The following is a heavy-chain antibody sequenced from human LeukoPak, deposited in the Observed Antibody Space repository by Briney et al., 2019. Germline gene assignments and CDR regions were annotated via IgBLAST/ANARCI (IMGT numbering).Heavy chain of an antibody. D-gene: IGHD1-1*01. V-gene: IGHV4-39*01. CDR3: ATGTTGTTEFDY. Sequence: SETLSLTCTVSGGSISSSSYYWGWIRQPPGKGLEWIGSIYYSGSTYYNPSLKSRVTISVDTSKNQFSLKLSSVTAADTAVYYCATGTTGTTEFDYWGQGTLVTVSS. CDR1: GGSISSSSYY. J-gene: IGHJ4*02. CDR2: IYYSGST.